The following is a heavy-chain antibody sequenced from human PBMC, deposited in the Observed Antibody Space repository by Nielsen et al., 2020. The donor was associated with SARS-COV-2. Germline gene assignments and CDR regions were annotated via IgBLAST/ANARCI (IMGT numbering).Heavy chain of an antibody. CDR3: ARLSRYSSRRLVFDP. J-gene: IGHJ5*02. V-gene: IGHV4-34*01. CDR2: INHSGST. CDR1: GGSFSGYY. D-gene: IGHD6-13*01. Sequence: SETLSLTCAVYGGSFSGYYWSWIRQPPGKGLEWIGEINHSGSTNYNPSLKSRVTISVDTSKNQFSLKLSSVTAADTAVYYCARLSRYSSRRLVFDPWGQGTLVTVSS.